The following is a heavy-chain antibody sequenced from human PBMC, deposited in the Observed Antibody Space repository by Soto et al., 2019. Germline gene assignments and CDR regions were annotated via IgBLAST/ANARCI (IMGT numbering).Heavy chain of an antibody. V-gene: IGHV1-2*02. CDR2: INPNSGGT. CDR1: GYTFTGYY. Sequence: QVQLVQSGAEVKKPWASVKVSCKASGYTFTGYYMHWVRQAPGQGLEWMGWINPNSGGTNYAQKFQGRVTMTRDTSISTAYMELSRLRSDDTAVYYCARGGVALEQRSWFDPWGQGTLVTVSS. J-gene: IGHJ5*02. CDR3: ARGGVALEQRSWFDP. D-gene: IGHD3-3*01.